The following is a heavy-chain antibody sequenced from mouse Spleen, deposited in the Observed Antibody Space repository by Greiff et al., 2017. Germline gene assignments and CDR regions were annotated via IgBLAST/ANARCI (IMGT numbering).Heavy chain of an antibody. V-gene: IGHV5-6-5*01. CDR3: ARGHYYGSKGFAY. CDR1: GFTFSSYA. CDR2: ISSGGST. Sequence: EVMLVESGGGLVKPGGSLKLSCAASGFTFSSYAMSWVRQTPEKRLEWVASISSGGSTYYPDSVKGRFTISRDNARNILYLQMSSLRSEDTAMYYCARGHYYGSKGFAYWGQGTLVTVSA. D-gene: IGHD1-1*01. J-gene: IGHJ3*01.